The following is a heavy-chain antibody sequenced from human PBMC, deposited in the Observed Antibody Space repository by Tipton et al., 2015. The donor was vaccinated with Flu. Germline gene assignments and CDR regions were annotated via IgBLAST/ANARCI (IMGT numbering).Heavy chain of an antibody. CDR2: IYSGGST. CDR3: ASKVAAIPMNAFDI. CDR1: GFTVSSNY. J-gene: IGHJ3*02. V-gene: IGHV3-53*01. Sequence: VQLVQSGGGLIQPGGSLRLSCAASGFTVSSNYMSWVRQAPGKGLEWVSVIYSGGSTYYADSVKGRFTISRDNSKNTLYLQMNSLRAEDTAVYYCASKVAAIPMNAFDIWGQGTMVPVSS. D-gene: IGHD2-15*01.